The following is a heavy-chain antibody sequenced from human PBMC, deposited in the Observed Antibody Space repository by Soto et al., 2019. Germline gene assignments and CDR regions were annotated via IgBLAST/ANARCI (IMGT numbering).Heavy chain of an antibody. J-gene: IGHJ4*02. Sequence: PSETLSLTCTVSGGSISSSSYYWGCIRQPPGKGLEWIGSIYYSGSTYYNPSLKSRVTISASTAYMELSSLRSEDTAVYYCARDLDASIAAAVRGFDYWGQGTLVTVSS. D-gene: IGHD6-13*01. CDR2: IYYSGST. CDR1: GGSISSSSYY. CDR3: ARDLDASIAAAVRGFDY. V-gene: IGHV4-39*02.